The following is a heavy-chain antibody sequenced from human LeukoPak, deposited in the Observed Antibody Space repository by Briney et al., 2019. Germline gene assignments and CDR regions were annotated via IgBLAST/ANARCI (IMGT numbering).Heavy chain of an antibody. Sequence: PGGSLRLSCAASGFTVSSNHMSWVRQAPGKGLEWVSVIYSGGSTYYADSVEGRFTISRHNSKNTLYLQMNSLRAEDTAVYYCARDDYGDYEDWGQGTLATVSS. V-gene: IGHV3-53*04. D-gene: IGHD4-17*01. CDR1: GFTVSSNH. CDR2: IYSGGST. CDR3: ARDDYGDYED. J-gene: IGHJ4*02.